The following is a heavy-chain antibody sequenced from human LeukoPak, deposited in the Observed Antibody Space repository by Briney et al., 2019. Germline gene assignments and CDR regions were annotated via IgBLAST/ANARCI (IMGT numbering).Heavy chain of an antibody. CDR3: ARSPPSYSRRFGDYTWFDP. V-gene: IGHV4-39*07. Sequence: PSETLSLTCTVSGGSISSSSYYWAWIRQPPGKGLEWIGSIYYGGSTNYNPSLKSRVTISVDTSKNQFSLKLSSVTAADTAVYYCARSPPSYSRRFGDYTWFDPWGQGTLVTVSS. J-gene: IGHJ5*02. CDR1: GGSISSSSYY. D-gene: IGHD3-10*01. CDR2: IYYGGST.